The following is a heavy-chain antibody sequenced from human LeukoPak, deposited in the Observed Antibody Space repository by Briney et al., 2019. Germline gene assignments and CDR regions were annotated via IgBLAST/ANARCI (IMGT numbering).Heavy chain of an antibody. CDR3: AKDGDLGYCSGGSCYSAY. CDR2: IYSGGST. CDR1: GFTVSSNY. Sequence: QPGGSLRLSCAASGFTVSSNYMSWVRQAPGKGLEWASLIYSGGSTYYADSVKGRFTISRDNSKNTLYLQMNSLRAEDTAVYFCAKDGDLGYCSGGSCYSAYWGQGTLVTVSS. D-gene: IGHD2-15*01. V-gene: IGHV3-53*01. J-gene: IGHJ4*02.